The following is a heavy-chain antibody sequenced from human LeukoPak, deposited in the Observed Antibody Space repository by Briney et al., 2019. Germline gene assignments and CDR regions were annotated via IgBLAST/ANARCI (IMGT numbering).Heavy chain of an antibody. CDR1: GFTFSTYN. D-gene: IGHD3-16*02. J-gene: IGHJ4*02. CDR2: ISSSSSYI. CDR3: AREVVDYVWGSYRYFDY. V-gene: IGHV3-21*01. Sequence: GGSLRLSCAASGFTFSTYNMNWVRQAPGKGLEWVSSISSSSSYIYYADSVKGRFTISRDNAKNSLYLQMNSLRAEDTAVYYCAREVVDYVWGSYRYFDYWGQGTLVTVSS.